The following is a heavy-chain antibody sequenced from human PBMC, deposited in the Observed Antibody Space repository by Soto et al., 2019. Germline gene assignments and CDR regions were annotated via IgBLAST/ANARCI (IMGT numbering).Heavy chain of an antibody. CDR1: GFTFSDFG. CDR2: ISEGAETD. V-gene: IGHV3-30*18. Sequence: QVRLVESGGGVVQPGGSLRLSCVASGFTFSDFGMHWVRQGPGKGLEWLAVISEGAETDFHADSVKGHFTVSRDNFKETLYLQMNSLTTDDSGVYFCAKAPFRRPYYFYGMDVWGQGTTVIVSS. D-gene: IGHD3-10*01. CDR3: AKAPFRRPYYFYGMDV. J-gene: IGHJ6*02.